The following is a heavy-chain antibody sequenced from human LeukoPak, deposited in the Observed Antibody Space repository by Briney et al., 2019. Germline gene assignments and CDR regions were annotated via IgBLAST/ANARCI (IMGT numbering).Heavy chain of an antibody. D-gene: IGHD1-1*01. V-gene: IGHV4-59*04. J-gene: IGHJ4*02. CDR1: GGSINNYY. CDR3: ATWRTAKTGFDY. Sequence: SETLSLTCTVSGGSINNYYWAWIRQPPGKGLEFIGSMYYSGSPYYNPSLKSRVTVSVDTSKNQFSLRLSSVTAADTAVYYCATWRTAKTGFDYWGQGTLVTVSS. CDR2: MYYSGSP.